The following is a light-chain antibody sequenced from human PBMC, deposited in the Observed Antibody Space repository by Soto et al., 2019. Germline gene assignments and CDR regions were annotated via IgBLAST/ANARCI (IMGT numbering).Light chain of an antibody. CDR3: QHYKNYPWT. V-gene: IGKV1-8*01. J-gene: IGKJ1*01. CDR2: GAS. Sequence: AIRMTQPPSSLSASAGDRVAIACRASQDVGRYLAWYQQKPGQAPKLLIYGASTLQSGVPSRFSGGGSGTDFTLTISCLQSEDFATYYCQHYKNYPWTFGQGTKVEIK. CDR1: QDVGRY.